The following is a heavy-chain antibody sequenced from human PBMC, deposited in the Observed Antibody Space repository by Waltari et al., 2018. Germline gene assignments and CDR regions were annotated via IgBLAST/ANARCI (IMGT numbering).Heavy chain of an antibody. CDR2: ISCSGGST. D-gene: IGHD3-10*01. J-gene: IGHJ4*02. Sequence: EVQLLESGGGLVQPGGSLSLSCAASGFPFSSSAMSWVRQAPGKGLKWVSAISCSGGSTYYADSVKGRFTISRDNSKNTLYLQMDSLRAEDTAVYYCAKQFGSGTYYLDYWGQGTLVTVSS. CDR3: AKQFGSGTYYLDY. V-gene: IGHV3-23*01. CDR1: GFPFSSSA.